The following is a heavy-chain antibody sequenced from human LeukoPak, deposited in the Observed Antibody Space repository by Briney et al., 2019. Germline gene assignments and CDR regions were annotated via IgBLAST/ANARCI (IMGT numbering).Heavy chain of an antibody. D-gene: IGHD3-10*01. V-gene: IGHV3-74*01. J-gene: IGHJ6*02. CDR3: ARDKVSHYYGSGSYYRGPFPPGMDV. CDR2: INSDGSST. CDR1: GFTFSSYW. Sequence: GGSLRLSCAASGFTFSSYWMHWVRQAPGKGLVWVSRINSDGSSTSYADSVKGRFTISRDNAKNTLYLQKNSLRAEDTAVYYCARDKVSHYYGSGSYYRGPFPPGMDVWGQGTTATVSS.